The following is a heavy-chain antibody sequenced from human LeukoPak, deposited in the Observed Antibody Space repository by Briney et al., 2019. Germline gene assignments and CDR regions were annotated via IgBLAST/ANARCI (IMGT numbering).Heavy chain of an antibody. CDR3: ARVLSGYYCNDY. CDR1: GFTFSNYE. CDR2: ISSSGSST. Sequence: GGSLRLSCAASGFTFSNYEMKWVRQAPGQGLEWVSFISSSGSSTYYAASVKGRFTISRDNAKNSLYLQMNSLRAEDTAVYYCARVLSGYYCNDYWGQGTLVTVSS. V-gene: IGHV3-48*03. D-gene: IGHD3-22*01. J-gene: IGHJ4*02.